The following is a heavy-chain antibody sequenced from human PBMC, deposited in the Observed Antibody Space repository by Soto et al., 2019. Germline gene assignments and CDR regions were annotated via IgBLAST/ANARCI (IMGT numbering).Heavy chain of an antibody. CDR1: DGSVRNGMYY. J-gene: IGHJ4*02. CDR2: VHFSGTT. CDR3: ASYCNNFDCHHLYYFDS. V-gene: IGHV4-61*03. D-gene: IGHD2-8*01. Sequence: SETLSLTCSVSDGSVRNGMYYWSWVRQPPGKGLEWLGNVHFSGTTIYNPSLMGRVTMSVDMSKNHVFLELTSVTAADTAIYYCASYCNNFDCHHLYYFDSWGQGTQVTVSS.